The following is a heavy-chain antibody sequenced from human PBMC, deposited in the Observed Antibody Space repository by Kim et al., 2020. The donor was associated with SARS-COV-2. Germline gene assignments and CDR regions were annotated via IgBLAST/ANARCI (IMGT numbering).Heavy chain of an antibody. CDR2: IYYSGST. CDR1: GGSISSSSYY. CDR3: ARVGSKRIWFGELRVDAFDI. Sequence: SETLSLTCTVSGGSISSSSYYWGWIRQPPGKGLEWIGSIYYSGSTYYNPSLKSRVTISVDTSKNQFSLKPSSVTAADTAVYYCARVGSKRIWFGELRVDAFDIWGQGTMVTVSS. D-gene: IGHD3-10*01. J-gene: IGHJ3*02. V-gene: IGHV4-39*07.